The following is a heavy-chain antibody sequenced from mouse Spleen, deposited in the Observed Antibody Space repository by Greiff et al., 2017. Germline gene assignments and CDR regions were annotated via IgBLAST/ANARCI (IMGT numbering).Heavy chain of an antibody. CDR1: GYAFSSSW. CDR3: AREGWDRYAMDY. D-gene: IGHD4-1*01. CDR2: IYPGDGDT. Sequence: VKLQESGPELVKPGASVKISCKASGYAFSSSWMNWVKQRPGKGLEWIGRIYPGDGDTNYNGKFKGKATLTADKSSSTAYMQLSSLTSEDSAVYFCAREGWDRYAMDYWGQGTSVTVSS. V-gene: IGHV1-82*01. J-gene: IGHJ4*01.